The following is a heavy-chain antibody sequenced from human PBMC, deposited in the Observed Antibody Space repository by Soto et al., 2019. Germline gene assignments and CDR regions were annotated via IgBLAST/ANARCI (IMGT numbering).Heavy chain of an antibody. CDR3: ARDPGYSSSHNWFDP. J-gene: IGHJ5*02. V-gene: IGHV4-30-4*01. D-gene: IGHD6-6*01. CDR1: GGSISSGDYY. CDR2: IYYSGST. Sequence: QVQLQESGPGLVKPSQTLSLTCTVSGGSISSGDYYWSWIRQPPGKGLEWIGYIYYSGSTYYNPSLKSRVTISVDTSKNQFALKLSSVTAADTAVYYCARDPGYSSSHNWFDPWGKGTLVTVSS.